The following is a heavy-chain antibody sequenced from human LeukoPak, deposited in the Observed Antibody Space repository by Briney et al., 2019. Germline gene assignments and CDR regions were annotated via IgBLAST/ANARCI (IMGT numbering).Heavy chain of an antibody. V-gene: IGHV3-48*03. D-gene: IGHD6-19*01. CDR2: ITSSGSTI. Sequence: GGSLRLSCAASGFTFSSYEMNWLRQAPRKALESLSYITSSGSTIYYADSVKGRFTISRDNAKNSLYLQMNSRRAEDTAVYYCAGRFTWLEEFDYWGQGTLVTVSS. CDR1: GFTFSSYE. CDR3: AGRFTWLEEFDY. J-gene: IGHJ4*02.